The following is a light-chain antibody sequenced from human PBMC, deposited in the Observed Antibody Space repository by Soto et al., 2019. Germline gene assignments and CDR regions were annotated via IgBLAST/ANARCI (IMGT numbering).Light chain of an antibody. CDR2: LNSDGSH. J-gene: IGLJ3*02. Sequence: QPVLTQSPSASASLGASVKLTCTLSSGHSNYAIAWHQQQPEKGPRYLMNLNSDGSHSKGDGIPDRFSGSSSGAERYLTISSLQSEDGADYYCQTWGTGIRVFGGGTKLTVL. V-gene: IGLV4-69*01. CDR1: SGHSNYA. CDR3: QTWGTGIRV.